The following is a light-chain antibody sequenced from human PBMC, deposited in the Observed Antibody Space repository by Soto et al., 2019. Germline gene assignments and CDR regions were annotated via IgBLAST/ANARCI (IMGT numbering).Light chain of an antibody. CDR2: DAS. Sequence: EIVLTHSPATLSLSPGERATLSFSSSQSVSSYLAWYQQKPGQGPRLLIYDASTRATGIPARFSGSGSGTDFTLTISSLEPEDFAVYHCQQYGSSPLITFGQGTRLEIK. J-gene: IGKJ5*01. CDR1: QSVSSY. CDR3: QQYGSSPLIT. V-gene: IGKV3-11*01.